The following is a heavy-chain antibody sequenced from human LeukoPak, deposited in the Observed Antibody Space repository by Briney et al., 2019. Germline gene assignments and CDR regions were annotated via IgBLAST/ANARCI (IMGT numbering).Heavy chain of an antibody. V-gene: IGHV1-18*01. CDR1: GYTFTSYG. CDR3: AKDYYDILTGYGGAGY. CDR2: ISAYNGNT. D-gene: IGHD3-9*01. J-gene: IGHJ4*02. Sequence: ASVKVSCKASGYTFTSYGISWVRQAPGQGLEWMGWISAYNGNTNYAQKLQGRVTMTTDTSTSTAYMELSSLRSEDTAVYYCAKDYYDILTGYGGAGYWGQGTLVTVSS.